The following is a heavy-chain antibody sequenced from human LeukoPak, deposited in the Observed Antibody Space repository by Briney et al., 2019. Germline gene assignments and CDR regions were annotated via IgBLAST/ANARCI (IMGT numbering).Heavy chain of an antibody. D-gene: IGHD4-23*01. CDR1: GASISSYY. Sequence: SETLSLTCTVSGASISSYYWSWIRQPPGKGLEWIGRIYSSGTTNYNPSLKSRVTISLDTSKNQFSLRLSSVTAADTAVYYCARERGTTVVRWDYWGQGTQVTVSS. CDR3: ARERGTTVVRWDY. V-gene: IGHV4-4*08. CDR2: IYSSGTT. J-gene: IGHJ4*02.